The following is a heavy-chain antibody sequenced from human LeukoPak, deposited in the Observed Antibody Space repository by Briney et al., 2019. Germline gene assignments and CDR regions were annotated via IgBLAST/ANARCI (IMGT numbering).Heavy chain of an antibody. CDR1: GFTFSSYS. J-gene: IGHJ4*02. CDR2: ISSSSSTI. CDR3: ARDHQYYYDSSGYYGY. D-gene: IGHD3-22*01. Sequence: GGSLRLSCAASGFTFSSYSMNWVRQAPGKGLEWVSYISSSSSTIYYADSVKGRFTISRDNAKNSLYLQMNSLRAEDTAVYYCARDHQYYYDSSGYYGYGGQGTLVTVSS. V-gene: IGHV3-48*01.